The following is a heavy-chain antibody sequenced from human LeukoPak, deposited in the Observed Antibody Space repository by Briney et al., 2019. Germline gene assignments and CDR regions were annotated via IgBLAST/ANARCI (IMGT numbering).Heavy chain of an antibody. Sequence: ASVKVSCKASGYTFTGYYMHWVRQAPGQGLEWMGWINPNSGGTSYAQKFQGRVTMTRDTSISTAYMELSRLRSDDTAVYYCARGIAHCGGDCYPYFDYWGQGTLVTVSS. CDR1: GYTFTGYY. CDR3: ARGIAHCGGDCYPYFDY. J-gene: IGHJ4*02. CDR2: INPNSGGT. D-gene: IGHD2-21*02. V-gene: IGHV1-2*02.